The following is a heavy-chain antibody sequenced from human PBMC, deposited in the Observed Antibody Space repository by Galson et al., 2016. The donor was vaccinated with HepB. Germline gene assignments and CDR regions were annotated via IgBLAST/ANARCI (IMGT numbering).Heavy chain of an antibody. Sequence: QSGAEVKKPGASVKVSCKASGYAFTTYGISWVRQAPGQGLEWMGWISAYNGNTNYAQKPQGRVTMTTDTSTSTAYMELRSLRSDDTAVYYCARDPRKIRYQLLEIYYYYYAMDVWGQGTTVTVSS. J-gene: IGHJ6*02. V-gene: IGHV1-18*01. CDR1: GYAFTTYG. D-gene: IGHD2-2*01. CDR3: ARDPRKIRYQLLEIYYYYYAMDV. CDR2: ISAYNGNT.